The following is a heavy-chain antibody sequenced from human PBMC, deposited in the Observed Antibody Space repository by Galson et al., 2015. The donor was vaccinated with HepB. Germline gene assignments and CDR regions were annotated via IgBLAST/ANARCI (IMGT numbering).Heavy chain of an antibody. CDR3: AKWRYCSSTSCYTGFMDV. Sequence: SLRLSCAASGFTFSSYAMSWVRQAPGKGLEWVSAISGSGGSTYYADSVKGRFTISRDNSKNTLYLQMNSLSAEDTAVYYCAKWRYCSSTSCYTGFMDVWGQGTTVTVSS. CDR2: ISGSGGST. CDR1: GFTFSSYA. D-gene: IGHD2-2*02. V-gene: IGHV3-23*01. J-gene: IGHJ6*02.